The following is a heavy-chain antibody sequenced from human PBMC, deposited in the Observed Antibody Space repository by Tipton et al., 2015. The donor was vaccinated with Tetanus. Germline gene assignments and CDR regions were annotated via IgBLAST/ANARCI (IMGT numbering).Heavy chain of an antibody. CDR1: GYTFTSYG. CDR2: ISAYNGNT. CDR3: ARDEVVPAAVWFGEPLNHHYYYGMDV. Sequence: QLVQSGAEVKKPGASVKVSCKASGYTFTSYGISWVRQAPGQGLEWMGWISAYNGNTNYAQKLQGRVTMTTDTSTSPAYMELRSLRSDDTAVYYCARDEVVPAAVWFGEPLNHHYYYGMDVWGQGTTVIVSS. J-gene: IGHJ6*02. V-gene: IGHV1-18*04. D-gene: IGHD2-2*01.